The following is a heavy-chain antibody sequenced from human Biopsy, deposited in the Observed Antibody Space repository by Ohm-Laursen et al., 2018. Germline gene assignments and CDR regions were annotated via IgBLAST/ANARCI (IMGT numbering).Heavy chain of an antibody. Sequence: SSVKVSCKASGGPSSNYAFSWVRRAPGQGLEWVGRIVPILGHLNYAQRFQGRVSITADKSTTYVYMELSRLTPGDTAVYYCAADADGYYTEFDYWGPGTLVTVSS. J-gene: IGHJ4*02. CDR3: AADADGYYTEFDY. CDR1: GGPSSNYA. CDR2: IVPILGHL. D-gene: IGHD3-3*01. V-gene: IGHV1-69*04.